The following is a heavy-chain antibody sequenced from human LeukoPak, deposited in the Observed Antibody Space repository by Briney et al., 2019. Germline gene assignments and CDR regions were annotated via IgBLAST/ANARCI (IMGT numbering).Heavy chain of an antibody. CDR2: IIPIFSTA. CDR3: ASSPAPVAVAGQYYFDY. D-gene: IGHD6-19*01. CDR1: GGTFSSYA. J-gene: IGHJ4*02. Sequence: ASVKVSCKASGGTFSSYAISWVRQAPGQGLEWMGGIIPIFSTANYAQKFQGRVMITADESTSTAYMELSSLRSEDTAVYYCASSPAPVAVAGQYYFDYWGQGTLVTVSS. V-gene: IGHV1-69*13.